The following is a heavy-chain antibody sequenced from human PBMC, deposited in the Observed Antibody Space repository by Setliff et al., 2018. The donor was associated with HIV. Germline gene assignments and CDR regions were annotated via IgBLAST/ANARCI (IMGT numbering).Heavy chain of an antibody. Sequence: PGESLKISCKDSGDKFTNYWLGWVRQMPGKGLEWMGIIYPGDSDTRYSPSFQGQVTISADKSISTAYLQWSSLKASDTAMYYCAGRIAAVENDAFDIWGQGTMVTVSS. D-gene: IGHD6-13*01. CDR1: GDKFTNYW. CDR3: AGRIAAVENDAFDI. CDR2: IYPGDSDT. J-gene: IGHJ3*02. V-gene: IGHV5-51*01.